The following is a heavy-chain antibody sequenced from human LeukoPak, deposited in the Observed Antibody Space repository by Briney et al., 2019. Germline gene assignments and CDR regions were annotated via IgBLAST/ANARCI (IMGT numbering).Heavy chain of an antibody. V-gene: IGHV3-53*01. CDR1: GFTVTDNY. D-gene: IGHD1-1*01. J-gene: IGHJ3*02. CDR2: IYGGGDT. CDR3: AKSLLTTATGTGRAFDI. Sequence: GGSLRLSCAASGFTVTDNYMNWVRQSSGKGLEWVSVIYGGGDTNYADSVRGRLTISRDNSKNTLYLQMNSLRADDAAVYYCAKSLLTTATGTGRAFDIWGQGTMVTVSS.